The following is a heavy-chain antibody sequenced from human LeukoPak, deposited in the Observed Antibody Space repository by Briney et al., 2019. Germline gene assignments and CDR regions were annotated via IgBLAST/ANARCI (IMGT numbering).Heavy chain of an antibody. V-gene: IGHV4-61*02. CDR1: GGSISSGSYY. CDR3: ARGHGPIFGVVILSDNWFDP. J-gene: IGHJ5*02. D-gene: IGHD3-3*01. CDR2: IYTSGST. Sequence: TLSLTCTVSGGSISSGSYYWSWIRQPAGKGLEWIGRIYTSGSTNYNPSLKSRVTISVDTSKNQFSLKLSSVTAADTAVYYCARGHGPIFGVVILSDNWFDPWGQGTLVTVSS.